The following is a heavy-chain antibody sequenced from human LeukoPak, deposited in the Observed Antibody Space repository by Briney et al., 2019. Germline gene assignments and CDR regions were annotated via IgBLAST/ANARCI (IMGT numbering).Heavy chain of an antibody. J-gene: IGHJ6*02. CDR2: ISAYNGNT. Sequence: GSSVKVSCKASGGTFSSYAISWVRLAPGQGLEWMGWISAYNGNTNYAQKLQGRVNMTTDTSTSTAYMELRSLKSEDTAVYYCATGTTEGMDVWGQGTTVTVSS. V-gene: IGHV1-18*01. CDR1: GGTFSSYA. CDR3: ATGTTEGMDV. D-gene: IGHD4-17*01.